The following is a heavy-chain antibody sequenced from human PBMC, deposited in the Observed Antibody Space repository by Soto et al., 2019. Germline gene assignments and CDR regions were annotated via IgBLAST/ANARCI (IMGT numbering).Heavy chain of an antibody. Sequence: GGSLRLSCAASGFTFSSYAMHWVRQAPGKGLEWVAVISYDGSNKYYADSVKGRFTISRDNSKNTLYLQMNSLRAEDTAVYYCARDTMVRGVTQYYFDYWGQGTLVTVSS. D-gene: IGHD3-10*01. V-gene: IGHV3-30-3*01. CDR3: ARDTMVRGVTQYYFDY. CDR2: ISYDGSNK. CDR1: GFTFSSYA. J-gene: IGHJ4*02.